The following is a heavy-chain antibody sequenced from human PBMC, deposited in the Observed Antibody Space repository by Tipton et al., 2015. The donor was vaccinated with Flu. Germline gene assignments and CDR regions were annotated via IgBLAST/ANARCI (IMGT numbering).Heavy chain of an antibody. CDR1: GYTLTGYY. Sequence: LLVQSGAEMKKPGASVKVSYKASGYTLTGYYMHWVRQAPGQGLEWMGWINPNSGGTNSAQTFQGRVTMTRDTSINTAYMEMTSLTSDDTAVYYCATVKPTGYLGTAAGWFDTWGQGTLVSVSS. J-gene: IGHJ5*02. CDR3: ATVKPTGYLGTAAGWFDT. V-gene: IGHV1-2*02. D-gene: IGHD6-13*01. CDR2: INPNSGGT.